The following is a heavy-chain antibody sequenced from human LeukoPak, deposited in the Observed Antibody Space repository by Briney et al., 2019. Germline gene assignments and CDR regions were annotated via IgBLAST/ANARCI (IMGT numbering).Heavy chain of an antibody. CDR2: IWYDGSNK. V-gene: IGHV3-33*01. CDR3: ARDFWVTVAGLFDP. CDR1: GFTFSSYG. J-gene: IGHJ5*02. Sequence: GGSLRLSCAASGFTFSSYGMHWVRQAPGKGLEWVAVIWYDGSNKYYADSVKGRFTISRDNSKNTLYLQMNSLRAEDTAVYYCARDFWVTVAGLFDPWGQGTLVTVSS. D-gene: IGHD6-19*01.